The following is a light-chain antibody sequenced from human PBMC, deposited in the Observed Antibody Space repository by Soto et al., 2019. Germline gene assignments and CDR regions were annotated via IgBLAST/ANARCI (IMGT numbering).Light chain of an antibody. CDR3: QQYGSSYT. J-gene: IGKJ3*01. CDR2: GTS. CDR1: QSVRSNY. Sequence: EIVLTQSPGTLSLSPGERATLSCMASQSVRSNYLAWYQQQPGQAPRLLIYGTSTRDTGIPDRFSGSGSGTDFTLTISRLEPEDFTVYYCQQYGSSYTFGPGTKVEIK. V-gene: IGKV3-20*01.